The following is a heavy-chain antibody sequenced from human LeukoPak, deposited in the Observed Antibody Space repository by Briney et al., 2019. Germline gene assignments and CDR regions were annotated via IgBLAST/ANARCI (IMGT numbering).Heavy chain of an antibody. V-gene: IGHV4-34*01. CDR3: ARDLYYYDSSGPYYFDY. D-gene: IGHD3-22*01. J-gene: IGHJ4*02. CDR2: INHSGST. Sequence: SETLSLTCAVYGGSSSGYYWSWIRQPPGKGLEWIGEINHSGSTNYNPSLKSRVTISVDTSKNQFSLKLSSVTAADTAVYYCARDLYYYDSSGPYYFDYWGQGTLVTVSS. CDR1: GGSSSGYY.